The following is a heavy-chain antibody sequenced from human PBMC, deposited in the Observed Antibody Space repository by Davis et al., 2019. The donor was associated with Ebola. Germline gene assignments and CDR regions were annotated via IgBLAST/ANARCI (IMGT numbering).Heavy chain of an antibody. V-gene: IGHV3-48*02. D-gene: IGHD3-3*01. CDR2: ISSSRSTI. CDR1: GFTFSNAW. CDR3: ARDRLIRFLQWPLGMDV. Sequence: GESLKISCAASGFTFSNAWMSWVRQAPGKGLEWVSYISSSRSTIHYADSVKGRFTISRDNAKNSLYLQMNSLRDEDTAVYYCARDRLIRFLQWPLGMDVWGQGTTVTVS. J-gene: IGHJ6*02.